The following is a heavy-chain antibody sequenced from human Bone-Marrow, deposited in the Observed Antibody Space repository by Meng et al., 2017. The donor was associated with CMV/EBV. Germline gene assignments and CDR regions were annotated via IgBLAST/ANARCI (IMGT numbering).Heavy chain of an antibody. CDR3: AKETSLTTSWYYYGMDV. CDR1: GFTFSSYG. Sequence: GESLKISCAASGFTFSSYGMHWVRQAPGKGLEWVAVIWYDEKNEYYVDSVKGRFTISRDNAKNTLYLQMNSLRAEDTAVYYCAKETSLTTSWYYYGMDVWGQGTTVTVSS. CDR2: IWYDEKNE. J-gene: IGHJ6*02. V-gene: IGHV3-30*02. D-gene: IGHD1-14*01.